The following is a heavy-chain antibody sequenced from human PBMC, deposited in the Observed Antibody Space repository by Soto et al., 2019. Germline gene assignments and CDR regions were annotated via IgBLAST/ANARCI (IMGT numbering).Heavy chain of an antibody. D-gene: IGHD1-26*01. J-gene: IGHJ4*02. CDR2: VSGNGGST. CDR3: AKSKDRSYGSDY. V-gene: IGHV3-23*01. CDR1: GFTFTSYA. Sequence: GGSLRLSCAASGFTFTSYAMSWVRQAPGRGLEWVSAVSGNGGSTYYADSVKGRFTISRDNSKNTVYLQMDSLRAEDTAIYFCAKSKDRSYGSDYWGQGTLVTVSS.